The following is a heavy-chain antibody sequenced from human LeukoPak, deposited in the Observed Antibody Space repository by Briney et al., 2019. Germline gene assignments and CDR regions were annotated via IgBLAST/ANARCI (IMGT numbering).Heavy chain of an antibody. CDR3: ARDPGIAAAGTLDYYYGIDV. J-gene: IGHJ6*02. D-gene: IGHD6-13*01. CDR2: ISAYNGNT. Sequence: ASVKVSCKASGYTFTSYGISWVRQAPGQGLEWMGWISAYNGNTNYAQKLQGKVTMTTDTSTSTAYMELKSLRSDDTAVYYCARDPGIAAAGTLDYYYGIDVWGQGTTVTVSS. V-gene: IGHV1-18*01. CDR1: GYTFTSYG.